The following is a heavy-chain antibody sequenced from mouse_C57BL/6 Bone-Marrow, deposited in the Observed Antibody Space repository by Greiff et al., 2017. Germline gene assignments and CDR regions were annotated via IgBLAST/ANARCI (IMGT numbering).Heavy chain of an antibody. D-gene: IGHD1-1*01. CDR3: TRPSITTKGYYFDY. CDR1: GFTFSDAW. J-gene: IGHJ2*01. Sequence: EVKLMESGGGLVQPGGSMKLSCAASGFTFSDAWMDWVRQSPEKGLEWVADIRNKANNHAPSYAESVHGRFTISRDDSKSSVYLQMNSVRAEDTGIYYCTRPSITTKGYYFDYGGQGTTLTVSS. CDR2: IRNKANNHAP. V-gene: IGHV6-6*01.